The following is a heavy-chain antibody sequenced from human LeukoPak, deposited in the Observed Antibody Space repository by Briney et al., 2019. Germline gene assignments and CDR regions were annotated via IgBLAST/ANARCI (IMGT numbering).Heavy chain of an antibody. J-gene: IGHJ4*02. V-gene: IGHV4-4*02. CDR3: ARGVTSLYFGY. D-gene: IGHD3-16*02. Sequence: KASGTLSLTCAVSGGSITSDNWWTWVRQPPGKGLEWIGAIYHSGSTYYNPSLKGRVTISVDRSKNQLSLNLSSVTAADTAVYYCARGVTSLYFGYWGQGTLVTVSS. CDR1: GGSITSDNW. CDR2: IYHSGST.